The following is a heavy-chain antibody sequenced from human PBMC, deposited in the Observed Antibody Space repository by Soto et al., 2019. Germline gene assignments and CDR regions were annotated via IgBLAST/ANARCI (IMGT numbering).Heavy chain of an antibody. CDR2: ISAYNGNT. D-gene: IGHD1-1*01. CDR3: ARVWVGTPFAYYYGMDV. Sequence: QVQLVQSGAEVKKPGASVKVSCKASGYTFTTYGINWVRQAPGQGLEWMGWISAYNGNTNYAQKLQGRVTMTTDTSXSXXYMELRSLRSDDTAVYYCARVWVGTPFAYYYGMDVWGQGTTVTVSS. J-gene: IGHJ6*02. V-gene: IGHV1-18*01. CDR1: GYTFTTYG.